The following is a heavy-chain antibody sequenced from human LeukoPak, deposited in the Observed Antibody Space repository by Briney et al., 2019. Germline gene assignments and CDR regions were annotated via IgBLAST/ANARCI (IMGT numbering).Heavy chain of an antibody. Sequence: PGGSLRLSCAASGFTFSDYYMSWIRQAPGKALEWVSYIDISGTTIYYTHSVKGRFTISRDNAKNSLYLQMNSLRAEDTAFYYCARRKHSSGWSPNEYYFDYWGQGTLVTVSS. J-gene: IGHJ4*02. V-gene: IGHV3-11*01. CDR2: IDISGTTI. CDR3: ARRKHSSGWSPNEYYFDY. D-gene: IGHD6-13*01. CDR1: GFTFSDYY.